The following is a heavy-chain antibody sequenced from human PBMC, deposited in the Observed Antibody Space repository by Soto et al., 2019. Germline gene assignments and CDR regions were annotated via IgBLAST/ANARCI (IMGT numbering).Heavy chain of an antibody. CDR1: GFTFSSYA. J-gene: IGHJ4*02. Sequence: QVQLVESGGGVVQPGRSLRLSCAASGFTFSSYAMHWVRQAPGKGLEWVAVISYDGSNKYYADSVKGRFTISRDNSKNTLYLQMNSLRAEDTAVYYCARDRSSSWYWDLDYWGQGTLVTVSS. CDR2: ISYDGSNK. V-gene: IGHV3-30-3*01. CDR3: ARDRSSSWYWDLDY. D-gene: IGHD6-13*01.